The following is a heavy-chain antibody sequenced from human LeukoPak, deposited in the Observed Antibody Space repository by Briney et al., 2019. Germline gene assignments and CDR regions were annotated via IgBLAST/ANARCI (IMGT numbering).Heavy chain of an antibody. D-gene: IGHD1-14*01. CDR3: ARIGHDLYRTFDS. V-gene: IGHV3-30*02. J-gene: IGHJ5*01. CDR1: GFTFNIYG. CDR2: IRYDGSNK. Sequence: PGGSLRLSCAVSGFTFNIYGMHWVRQAPGKGLEWVAFIRYDGSNKYYADSVKGRFTISRDNSKNTLYLQMNSLRAEDTALYYCARIGHDLYRTFDSWGHGTLITVSS.